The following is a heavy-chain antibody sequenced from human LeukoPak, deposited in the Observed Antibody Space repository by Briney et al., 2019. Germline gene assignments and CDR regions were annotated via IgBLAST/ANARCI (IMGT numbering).Heavy chain of an antibody. CDR1: GFTFSNYA. Sequence: GGSLRLSCAASGFTFSNYAMSWVRQAPGKGLEWVSAISGSGGSTYYADSVKGRFTTSRDNSKNTLYLQMNSLRAEDTAVYYCANTSVDATLEPLGWFDPWGQGTLVTVSS. V-gene: IGHV3-23*01. J-gene: IGHJ5*02. D-gene: IGHD1-14*01. CDR3: ANTSVDATLEPLGWFDP. CDR2: ISGSGGST.